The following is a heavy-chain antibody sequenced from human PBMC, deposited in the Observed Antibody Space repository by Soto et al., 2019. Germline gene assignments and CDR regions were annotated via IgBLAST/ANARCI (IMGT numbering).Heavy chain of an antibody. CDR2: IWYDGSNK. Sequence: QVQLVESGGGVVQPGRSLRLSCAASGFTFSSYGMHWVRQAPGKGLEWVAVIWYDGSNKHYGDSVKGRFTISRDNSKNTLYLQMNSLRAEDTAVYYCARDGEIEAAGPGWFAPWGQGTLVTVSS. CDR3: ARDGEIEAAGPGWFAP. V-gene: IGHV3-33*01. D-gene: IGHD6-13*01. CDR1: GFTFSSYG. J-gene: IGHJ5*02.